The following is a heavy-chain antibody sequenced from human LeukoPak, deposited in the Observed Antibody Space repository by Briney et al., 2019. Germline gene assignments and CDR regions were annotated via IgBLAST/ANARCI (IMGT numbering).Heavy chain of an antibody. CDR1: GLTFSSYA. J-gene: IGHJ4*02. CDR3: AKKAHSSTWSNSDY. Sequence: GGPLRLSCAASGLTFSSYAMAWVRQAPGKGLEWVSAISGNGDSTYYAGSVKGRFTISRDNSKNTLYLQMNSLRAEDTAVYYCAKKAHSSTWSNSDYWGQGTLVTVSS. CDR2: ISGNGDST. V-gene: IGHV3-23*01. D-gene: IGHD6-13*01.